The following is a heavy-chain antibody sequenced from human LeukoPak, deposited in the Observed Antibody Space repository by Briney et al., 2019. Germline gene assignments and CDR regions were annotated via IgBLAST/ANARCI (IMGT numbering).Heavy chain of an antibody. CDR3: AREISMFVNAFDL. D-gene: IGHD3-10*02. CDR2: IWYDGSNE. CDR1: GFTFSNSG. V-gene: IGHV3-33*01. J-gene: IGHJ3*01. Sequence: PGVSLRLSCAASGFTFSNSGMHWVRQGPGKGLEWVAVIWYDGSNEYYADAVKGRFIISRDNSKNTVHLQLNSLRVEDTSVYYCAREISMFVNAFDLWGQGTLVAVSS.